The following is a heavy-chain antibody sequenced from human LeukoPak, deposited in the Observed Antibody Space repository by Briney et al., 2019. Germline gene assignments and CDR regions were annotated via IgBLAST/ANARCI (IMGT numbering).Heavy chain of an antibody. V-gene: IGHV4-4*02. Sequence: SETLSLTCDVSVVSVTSTNWWTGVRQPPGKGLEWIGEVHLDGRTNYNPSLKSRLIMSVDLPENHISLKLTAVVATCTAVYSCARGSGFYRPLDYSGQGTLVTVSS. CDR3: ARGSGFYRPLDY. CDR2: VHLDGRT. D-gene: IGHD2-15*01. CDR1: VVSVTSTNW. J-gene: IGHJ4*02.